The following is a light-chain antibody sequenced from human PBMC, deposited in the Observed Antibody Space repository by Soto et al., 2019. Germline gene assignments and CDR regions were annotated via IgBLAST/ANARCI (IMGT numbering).Light chain of an antibody. CDR3: QQSYSTPWT. J-gene: IGKJ1*01. CDR2: AAS. Sequence: DIQMTQSPSSLSASVGDRVTIPCRASQSISNYLSWYQQIPGKAPKLLIYAASTLRSGVSSRFSGSGSGTYFTLTISSLPPEDFATYSCQQSYSTPWTFGQGTKVEIK. V-gene: IGKV1-39*01. CDR1: QSISNY.